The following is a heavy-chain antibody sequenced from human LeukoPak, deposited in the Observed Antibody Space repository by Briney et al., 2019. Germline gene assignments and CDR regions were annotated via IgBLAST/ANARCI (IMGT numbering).Heavy chain of an antibody. CDR1: GYTFTSYG. D-gene: IGHD5-18*01. V-gene: IGHV1-18*01. CDR3: ARDRSDTAMVTRDAFDI. J-gene: IGHJ3*02. CDR2: ISAYNGNT. Sequence: ASVKVSCKASGYTFTSYGISWVRQAPGQGLEWMGWISAYNGNTNYAQKLQGRVTVTTDTSTSTAYMELRSLRSDDTAVYYCARDRSDTAMVTRDAFDIWGQGTMVTVSS.